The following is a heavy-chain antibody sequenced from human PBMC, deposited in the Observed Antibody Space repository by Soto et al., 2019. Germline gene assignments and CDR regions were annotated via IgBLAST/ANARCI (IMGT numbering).Heavy chain of an antibody. CDR1: GYTFTSYY. Sequence: ASVKVSCKASGYTFTSYYMHWVRQAPGQGLEWMGIINPSGGSTSYAQKFQGRVTMTRDTSTSTVYMELSSLRSEDTAVYYCARGFEFWSGYGWFDPWGQGTLVTAPQ. V-gene: IGHV1-46*01. D-gene: IGHD3-3*01. CDR2: INPSGGST. J-gene: IGHJ5*02. CDR3: ARGFEFWSGYGWFDP.